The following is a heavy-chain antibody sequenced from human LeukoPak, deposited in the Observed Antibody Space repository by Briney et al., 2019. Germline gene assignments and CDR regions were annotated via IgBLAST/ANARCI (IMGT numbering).Heavy chain of an antibody. V-gene: IGHV1-46*03. CDR3: ARVFFGGDYFDY. D-gene: IGHD3-10*01. CDR1: GGTFSSYA. J-gene: IGHJ4*02. Sequence: GASVKVSCKASGGTFSSYAISLVRQAPGQGLEWMGIINPSGGSTSYAQKFQGRVTMTRDTSTNTVYMELSSLRSEATAVYYCARVFFGGDYFDYWGQGTLVTVSS. CDR2: INPSGGST.